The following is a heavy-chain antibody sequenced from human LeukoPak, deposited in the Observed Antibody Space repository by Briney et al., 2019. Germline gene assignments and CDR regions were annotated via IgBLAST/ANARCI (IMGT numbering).Heavy chain of an antibody. CDR3: ARVLYYYYYMDV. CDR1: GGSFSGYY. Sequence: SETLSLTCAVYGGSFSGYYWSWIRQPPGKGLEWIGEINHSGSTNYNPSLKSRVTISVDTSKNQFSLKLSSVTAADTAVYYCARVLYYYYYMDVWGKGTTVAVSS. CDR2: INHSGST. V-gene: IGHV4-34*01. J-gene: IGHJ6*03.